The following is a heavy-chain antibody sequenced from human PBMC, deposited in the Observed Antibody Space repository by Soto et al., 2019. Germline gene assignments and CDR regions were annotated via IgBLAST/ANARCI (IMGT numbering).Heavy chain of an antibody. V-gene: IGHV3-48*02. J-gene: IGHJ3*01. CDR2: VSLDSDSI. Sequence: PGGSLRLSCRASGSDFSTYSMNWVRQAPGQGLEWIAYVSLDSDSIQYADSVKGRFTISRDDAENSLYLQMDSLRDEDTATYYCARLYYDYVWGQGTKVTVS. CDR3: ARLYYDYV. CDR1: GSDFSTYS. D-gene: IGHD3-3*01.